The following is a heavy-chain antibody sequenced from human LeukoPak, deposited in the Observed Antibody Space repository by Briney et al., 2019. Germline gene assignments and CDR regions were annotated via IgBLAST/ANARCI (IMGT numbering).Heavy chain of an antibody. Sequence: SQTLSLTCTVSGGSISSGGYYWSWTRQHPGKGLEWIGYIYYSGSTYYNPSLKSRVTISVDTSKNQFSLKLSSVTAADTAVYYCARGNGDYGAPYWYFYLWGRGTPVTVSS. D-gene: IGHD4-17*01. CDR2: IYYSGST. CDR1: GGSISSGGYY. V-gene: IGHV4-31*03. CDR3: ARGNGDYGAPYWYFYL. J-gene: IGHJ2*01.